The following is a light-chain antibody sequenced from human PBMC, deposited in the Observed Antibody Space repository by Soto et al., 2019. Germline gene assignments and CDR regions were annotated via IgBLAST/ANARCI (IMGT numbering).Light chain of an antibody. Sequence: EIVLTQSPATLSAYPGEIANLSCRASESVLDYLAWFQQRPGQAPRILIYGESNRATGIPDRFSGSGSGTDLNLTISRLEPEDFAVYYCQYYGNSRITFGQGTRLEIK. CDR3: QYYGNSRIT. J-gene: IGKJ5*01. V-gene: IGKV3-20*01. CDR1: ESVLDY. CDR2: GES.